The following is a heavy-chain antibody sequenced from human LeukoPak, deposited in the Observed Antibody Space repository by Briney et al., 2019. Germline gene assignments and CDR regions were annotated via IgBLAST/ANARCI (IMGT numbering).Heavy chain of an antibody. J-gene: IGHJ4*02. CDR3: ARPNWGVGYFDY. V-gene: IGHV5-51*01. D-gene: IGHD7-27*01. CDR1: GYSFTSYW. CDR2: IYPGDSDT. Sequence: PGESLKISCKASGYSFTSYWIGWVRQMPGKGLEWMGIIYPGDSDTSYSPSFQVKVTISADKSISTPYLHCSSLKASATPRYDCARPNWGVGYFDYWGQGTLVTVSS.